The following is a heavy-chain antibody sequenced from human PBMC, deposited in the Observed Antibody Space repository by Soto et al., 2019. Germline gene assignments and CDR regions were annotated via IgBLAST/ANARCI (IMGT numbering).Heavy chain of an antibody. CDR3: ARGPLVVLNYFES. V-gene: IGHV1-69*02. CDR1: GGTFRNYP. Sequence: QVQLVQSGTEVKKPGSSVKVSCKASGGTFRNYPINWVRQAPGQGLEWMGSIFPLTDIPDYAQNFQSRLTISADKSTSTAYMELSSLTSDDTAMYFCARGPLVVLNYFESWCQGTLGTVSS. CDR2: IFPLTDIP. J-gene: IGHJ4*02.